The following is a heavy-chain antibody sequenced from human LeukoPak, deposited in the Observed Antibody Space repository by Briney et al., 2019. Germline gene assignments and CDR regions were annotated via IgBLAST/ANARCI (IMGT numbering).Heavy chain of an antibody. CDR2: ISNSGSMI. J-gene: IGHJ4*02. D-gene: IGHD3-22*01. V-gene: IGHV3-21*05. Sequence: GGSLRLSCAVSGLTFSSYNMNWVRQAPGKGLEWVSYISNSGSMIYYADSVKGRFTTSRDNAKNSLYLQMNSLRAEDTAVYYCARHYDSNSYGPGYWGQGTLVTVSS. CDR3: ARHYDSNSYGPGY. CDR1: GLTFSSYN.